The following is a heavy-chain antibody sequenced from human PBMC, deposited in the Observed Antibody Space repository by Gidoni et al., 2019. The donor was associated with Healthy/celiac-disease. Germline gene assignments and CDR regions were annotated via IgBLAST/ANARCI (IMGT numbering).Heavy chain of an antibody. CDR1: GFTSSSYS. V-gene: IGHV3-21*01. CDR2: ISSSSSYI. J-gene: IGHJ5*02. CDR3: ARVSGWDPSNWFDP. D-gene: IGHD6-19*01. Sequence: EVQLVESGGGLVKPGGSLRLSCAASGFTSSSYSMNWVRQAPGKGLEWVSSISSSSSYIYYADSVKGRFTISRDNAKNSLYLQMNSLRAEDTAVYYCARVSGWDPSNWFDPWGQGTLVTVSS.